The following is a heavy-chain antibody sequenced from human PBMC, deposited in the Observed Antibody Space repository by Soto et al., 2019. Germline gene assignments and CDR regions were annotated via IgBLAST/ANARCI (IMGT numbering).Heavy chain of an antibody. CDR3: ARDRADYYDSSGYRFFDY. Sequence: SETLSLTCTVSGGSISSHYWSWIRQPPGKGLEWIGYIYYSGSTNYNPSIKSRVTISVDTSKNQFSLKQSSVTAADTAVYYCARDRADYYDSSGYRFFDYWGQGTLVTVSS. CDR1: GGSISSHY. J-gene: IGHJ4*02. V-gene: IGHV4-59*11. D-gene: IGHD3-22*01. CDR2: IYYSGST.